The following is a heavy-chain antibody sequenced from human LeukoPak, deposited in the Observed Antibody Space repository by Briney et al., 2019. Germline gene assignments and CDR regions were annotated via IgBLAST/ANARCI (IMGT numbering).Heavy chain of an antibody. Sequence: SVKVSCKASGYTFTSYAISWVRQAPGQGLGWMGGIIPIFGTANYAQKFQGRVTITADKSTSTAYMELSSLRSEDTAVYYCAIDDSSGYGVDNWFDPRGQGTLVTVSS. V-gene: IGHV1-69*06. CDR2: IIPIFGTA. D-gene: IGHD3-22*01. CDR3: AIDDSSGYGVDNWFDP. CDR1: GYTFTSYA. J-gene: IGHJ5*02.